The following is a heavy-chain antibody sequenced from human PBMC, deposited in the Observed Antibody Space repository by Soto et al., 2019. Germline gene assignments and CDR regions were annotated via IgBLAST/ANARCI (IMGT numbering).Heavy chain of an antibody. D-gene: IGHD5-18*01. CDR2: IYPGDSDT. Sequence: GESLKISCKGSGYSFTSYGIGWVRQMPGKGLEWMGIIYPGDSDTRYSPPFQGQVTISADKSISTAYLQWSSLKASDTAMYYCARLDTAMPRRGYYYYYGMDVWGQGTTVTVSS. J-gene: IGHJ6*02. CDR1: GYSFTSYG. V-gene: IGHV5-51*01. CDR3: ARLDTAMPRRGYYYYYGMDV.